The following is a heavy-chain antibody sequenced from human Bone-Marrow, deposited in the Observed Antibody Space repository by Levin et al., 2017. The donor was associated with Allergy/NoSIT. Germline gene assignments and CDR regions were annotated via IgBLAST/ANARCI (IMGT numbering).Heavy chain of an antibody. V-gene: IGHV1-69*13. J-gene: IGHJ6*03. CDR2: IIPIFGTA. CDR3: ARDKVYCSSTSCYYYYYYMDV. CDR1: GGTFSSYA. D-gene: IGHD2-2*01. Sequence: ASVKVSCKASGGTFSSYAISWVRQAPGQGLEWMGGIIPIFGTANYAQKFQGRVTITADESTSTAYMELSSLRSEDTAVYYCARDKVYCSSTSCYYYYYYMDVWGKGTTVTVSS.